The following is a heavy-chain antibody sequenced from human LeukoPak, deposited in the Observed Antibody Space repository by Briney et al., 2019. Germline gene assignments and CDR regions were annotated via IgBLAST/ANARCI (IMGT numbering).Heavy chain of an antibody. J-gene: IGHJ5*01. CDR3: ARGSAVATVWFDY. D-gene: IGHD6-19*01. CDR1: GFTFFHYE. V-gene: IGHV3-48*03. CDR2: ISTTGATQ. Sequence: PGGSLRLSCAASGFTFFHYEMNWVRQAPGKGLEWVAYISTTGATQRFADSVKGRFTLSRDNAENSMVLQMNNVRVEDTAFYYCARGSAVATVWFDYWGRGTLVTVSS.